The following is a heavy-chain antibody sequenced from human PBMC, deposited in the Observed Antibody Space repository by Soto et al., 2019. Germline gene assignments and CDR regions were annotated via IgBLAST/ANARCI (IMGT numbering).Heavy chain of an antibody. CDR2: INSDGSAT. CDR1: GFTFSSRW. V-gene: IGHV3-74*01. Sequence: EVQLVESGGGLVQPGGSLRLSCAASGFTFSSRWMHWVRQAPGKGLVWVSHINSDGSATTYADSEKGRFTISRDNAKNTLYLQMNSLRAEDTAVYYCARDSSYGLDVWGQGTPVTVSS. J-gene: IGHJ6*02. CDR3: ARDSSYGLDV.